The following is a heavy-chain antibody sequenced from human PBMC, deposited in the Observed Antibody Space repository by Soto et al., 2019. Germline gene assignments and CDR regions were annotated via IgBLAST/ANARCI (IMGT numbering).Heavy chain of an antibody. CDR2: ISAYNGNT. J-gene: IGHJ4*02. CDR1: GYTFTSYG. CDR3: ARDIAVAGTGDY. V-gene: IGHV1-18*01. Sequence: ASVKVSCKASGYTFTSYGISWVRQAPGQGLEWMGWISAYNGNTNYAQKLQGRVTMTTDTSTSTAYMELRSLRSDDTAVYYCARDIAVAGTGDYWGQGALVTVSS. D-gene: IGHD6-19*01.